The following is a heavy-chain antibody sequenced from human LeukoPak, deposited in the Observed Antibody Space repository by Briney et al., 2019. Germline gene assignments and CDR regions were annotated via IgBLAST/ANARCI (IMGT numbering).Heavy chain of an antibody. J-gene: IGHJ5*02. CDR1: GGTFSSYA. CDR2: IIPIFGTA. D-gene: IGHD6-25*01. V-gene: IGHV1-69*05. CDR3: ARGSSGDDNWFDH. Sequence: ASVKVSCKASGGTFSSYAISWVRQAPGQGLEWMGGIIPIFGTANYAQKFQGRVTITTDESTSTVYMELSSLRSEDTAVYYCARGSSGDDNWFDHWGQGTLVTVSS.